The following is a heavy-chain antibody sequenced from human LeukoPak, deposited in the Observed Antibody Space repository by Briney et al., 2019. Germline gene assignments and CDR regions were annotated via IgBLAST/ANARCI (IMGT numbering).Heavy chain of an antibody. V-gene: IGHV4-61*02. CDR3: ARGGLRGYSGYDSSKSLDY. J-gene: IGHJ4*02. CDR2: IYTSGST. D-gene: IGHD5-12*01. CDR1: GGSISSGSYY. Sequence: SEALSLTCTVSGGSISSGSYYWSWIRQPAGKGLEWIGRIYTSGSTNYNPSLKSRLTISVDTSNNQFSLKLSSVTAADTAVYYCARGGLRGYSGYDSSKSLDYWGQGTLVTVSS.